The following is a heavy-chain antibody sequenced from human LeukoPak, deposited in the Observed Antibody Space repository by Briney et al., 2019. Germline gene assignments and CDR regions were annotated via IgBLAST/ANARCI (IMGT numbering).Heavy chain of an antibody. D-gene: IGHD3-16*02. V-gene: IGHV4-39*02. J-gene: IGHJ6*03. CDR2: IYYTGNT. CDR1: GVSISSSYSY. CDR3: ARDPGSAFGGVIVKVYYYYMDV. Sequence: SETLSLTCTVSGVSISSSYSYWGWIRQPPGMGLEWIGSIYYTGNTYYNASLKSQVSISIDTSKNQFSLKLTSVTAADTAVYYCARDPGSAFGGVIVKVYYYYMDVWGKGTTVTVSS.